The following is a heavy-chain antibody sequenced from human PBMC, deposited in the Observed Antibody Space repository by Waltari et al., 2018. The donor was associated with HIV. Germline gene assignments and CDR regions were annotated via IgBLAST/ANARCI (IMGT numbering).Heavy chain of an antibody. J-gene: IGHJ3*02. CDR2: ISTSSSTI. Sequence: EVQLVESGGGLVQPGGSLRLACAALGFSLSTYSICWVRQAPGKGLEWVSYISTSSSTIYYADSVKGRFTISRDNAKNSLYLQMNSLRAEDTAVYYCARDRNSRGAFEIWGQGTMVTVSS. V-gene: IGHV3-48*01. D-gene: IGHD5-18*01. CDR1: GFSLSTYS. CDR3: ARDRNSRGAFEI.